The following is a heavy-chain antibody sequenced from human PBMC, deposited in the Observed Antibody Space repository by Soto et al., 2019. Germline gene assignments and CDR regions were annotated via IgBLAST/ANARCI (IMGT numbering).Heavy chain of an antibody. CDR3: AREREDSSCSTSEHLQL. CDR1: GYTYADYV. Sequence: VKDSCQSSGYTYADYVIHWLRQPPGQELKWMGWISGYNANTRYAQKFQGRVTLTRDTSTPTAYMDLRSLRSDDTAVYYCAREREDSSCSTSEHLQLRGKGTRITVS. J-gene: IGHJ4*02. CDR2: ISGYNANT. D-gene: IGHD6-13*01. V-gene: IGHV1-18*01.